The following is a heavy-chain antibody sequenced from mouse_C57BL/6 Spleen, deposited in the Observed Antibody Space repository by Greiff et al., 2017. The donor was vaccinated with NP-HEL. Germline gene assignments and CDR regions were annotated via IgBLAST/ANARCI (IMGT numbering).Heavy chain of an antibody. V-gene: IGHV1-81*01. D-gene: IGHD2-4*01. J-gene: IGHJ3*01. CDR3: ARAYYDGTAWFAY. Sequence: QVQLKESGAELARPGASVKLSCKASGYTFTSYGISWVKQRTGQGLEWIGEIYPRSGNTYYNEKFKGKATLTADKSSSTAYMELRSLTSEDSAVYFCARAYYDGTAWFAYWGQGTLVTVSA. CDR2: IYPRSGNT. CDR1: GYTFTSYG.